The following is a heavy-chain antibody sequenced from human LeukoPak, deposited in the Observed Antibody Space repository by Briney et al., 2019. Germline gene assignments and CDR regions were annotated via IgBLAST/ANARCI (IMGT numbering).Heavy chain of an antibody. J-gene: IGHJ4*02. CDR1: GGSISSGGYY. V-gene: IGHV4-30-2*01. D-gene: IGHD6-13*01. CDR3: ARELSSSWYDDY. CDR2: IYHSGST. Sequence: SQTLSLTCTVSGGSISSGGYYWSWIRQPPGKGLEWIGYIYHSGSTYYNPSLKSRVTISVDTSKNQFSLKLSSVTAADTAVYYCARELSSSWYDDYWGQGTLVTVSS.